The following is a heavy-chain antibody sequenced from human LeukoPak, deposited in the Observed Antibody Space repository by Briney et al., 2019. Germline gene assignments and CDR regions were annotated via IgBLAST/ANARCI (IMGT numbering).Heavy chain of an antibody. V-gene: IGHV1-46*01. D-gene: IGHD6-13*01. J-gene: IGHJ6*02. Sequence: SVKVSCKASGYTFTRYYLHWVRQAPGQGLEWMGIINPSGGRTNNAQQFQGRVTMTRDTSTSTVYMQLSSLRSEDTAVYYCARDLAIAAAPYGMDVWGQGTTVTVSS. CDR3: ARDLAIAAAPYGMDV. CDR1: GYTFTRYY. CDR2: INPSGGRT.